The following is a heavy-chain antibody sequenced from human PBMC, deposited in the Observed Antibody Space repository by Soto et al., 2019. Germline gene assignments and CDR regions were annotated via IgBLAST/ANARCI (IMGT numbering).Heavy chain of an antibody. CDR2: IYSSGNT. D-gene: IGHD3-16*01. J-gene: IGHJ1*01. CDR1: GFTVRSNY. Sequence: GGSLRLSCAVSGFTVRSNYMNWVRQAPGKGLEWVSTIYSSGNTYYADSVKGRFTISRDDPKNTLYLQMHSPRAEDTGVYFCARVSSPFGYWGQGTLGTVSS. V-gene: IGHV3-53*01. CDR3: ARVSSPFGY.